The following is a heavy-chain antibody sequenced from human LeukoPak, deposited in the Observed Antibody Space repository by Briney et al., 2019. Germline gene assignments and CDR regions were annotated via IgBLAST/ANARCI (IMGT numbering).Heavy chain of an antibody. CDR2: ISSSSSYI. CDR1: GFTFSSYS. V-gene: IGHV3-21*01. J-gene: IGHJ4*02. CDR3: ARDSYDNYDVLTGFVY. Sequence: AGGSLRLSCAASGFTFSSYSMNWVRQAPGKGLEWVSSISSSSSYIYYADSVKGRFTISRDNAKNSLYLQMNSLRAEDTAVYYCARDSYDNYDVLTGFVYWGQGALVTVSS. D-gene: IGHD3-9*01.